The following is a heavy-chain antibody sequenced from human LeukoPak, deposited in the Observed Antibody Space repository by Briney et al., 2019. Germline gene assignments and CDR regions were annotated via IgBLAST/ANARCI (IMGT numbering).Heavy chain of an antibody. CDR2: IWYDGSNK. V-gene: IGHV3-33*01. CDR3: ARDQGYCSSTSCYVRYYYYYGMDV. Sequence: PGGSLRLSCAASGFTFSSYGMHWVHQAPGKGLEWVAVIWYDGSNKYYAGSVKGRFTISRDNSKNTLYLQMNSLRAEDTAVYYCARDQGYCSSTSCYVRYYYYYGMDVWGKGTTVTVSS. CDR1: GFTFSSYG. J-gene: IGHJ6*04. D-gene: IGHD2-2*01.